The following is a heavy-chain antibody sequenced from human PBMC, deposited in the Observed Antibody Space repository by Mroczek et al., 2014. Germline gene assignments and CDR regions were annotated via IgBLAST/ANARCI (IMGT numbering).Heavy chain of an antibody. D-gene: IGHD3-16*02. V-gene: IGHV4-30-4*01. J-gene: IGHJ3*02. CDR1: GGSISSGDYY. CDR2: IYYSGST. CDR3: ARTYYDYVWGSYRLSYKPPDAFDI. Sequence: QVQLQQWGPGLVKPSQTLSLTCTVSGGSISSGDYYWSWIRQPPGKGLEWIGYIYYSGSTYYNPSLKSRVTISVDTSKNQFSLKLSSVTAADTAVYYCARTYYDYVWGSYRLSYKPPDAFDIWGQGTMVTVSS.